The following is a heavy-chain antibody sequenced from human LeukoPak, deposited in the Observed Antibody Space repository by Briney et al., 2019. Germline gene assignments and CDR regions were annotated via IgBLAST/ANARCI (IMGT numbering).Heavy chain of an antibody. V-gene: IGHV3-7*04. CDR1: GFSFTNFW. J-gene: IGHJ4*02. CDR2: IHPEGNEK. Sequence: GGSLRLSCAVSGFSFTNFWMSWVRQAPGRGLEWVANIHPEGNEKYHVESVKGRFTISRDNTKNLLFLQMNGLRVEDTAVYYCARGDAFSGDHWGQRTLVTVSS. CDR3: ARGDAFSGDH.